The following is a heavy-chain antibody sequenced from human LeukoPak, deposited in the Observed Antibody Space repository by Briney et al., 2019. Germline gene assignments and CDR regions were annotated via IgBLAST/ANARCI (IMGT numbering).Heavy chain of an antibody. CDR1: GGTFSSYA. D-gene: IGHD1/OR15-1a*01. CDR2: IIPIFGTA. CDR3: ARGITGPKSPTFQYYYYYMDV. Sequence: SVKVFCKASGGTFSSYAISWVRQAPGQGLEWMGGIIPIFGTANYAQKFQGRVTITADESTSTAYMELSSLRSEDTAVYYCARGITGPKSPTFQYYYYYMDVWGKGTTVTVSS. J-gene: IGHJ6*03. V-gene: IGHV1-69*01.